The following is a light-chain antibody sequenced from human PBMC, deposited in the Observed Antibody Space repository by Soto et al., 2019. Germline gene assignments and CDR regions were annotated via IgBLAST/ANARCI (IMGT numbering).Light chain of an antibody. Sequence: EVVLTQSPATLSSSPGDRVTLTCRASESVSNYLAWYQQKPGQPPRLVIYDVSSRDTGVPSRFSGSGSGTDFTLTISSLEPEDFAIYYCQHRSDYGWTFGHGTRVEIK. CDR2: DVS. CDR1: ESVSNY. CDR3: QHRSDYGWT. V-gene: IGKV3-11*01. J-gene: IGKJ1*01.